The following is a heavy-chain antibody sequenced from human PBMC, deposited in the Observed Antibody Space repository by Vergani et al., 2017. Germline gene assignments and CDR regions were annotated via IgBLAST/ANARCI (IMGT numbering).Heavy chain of an antibody. CDR1: RYSFTSYW. CDR2: IYPGDSDT. V-gene: IGHV5-51*01. CDR3: ARRVTMVRGVISKYDAFDI. D-gene: IGHD3-10*01. Sequence: EVQLVQSGAEVKKPGESLKISCKGSRYSFTSYWIGWVRQMPGKGLEWMGIIYPGDSDTRYSPSFQGQVTISADKSFSTAYLQWSSLKASDTAMYYCARRVTMVRGVISKYDAFDIWGQGTMVTVSS. J-gene: IGHJ3*02.